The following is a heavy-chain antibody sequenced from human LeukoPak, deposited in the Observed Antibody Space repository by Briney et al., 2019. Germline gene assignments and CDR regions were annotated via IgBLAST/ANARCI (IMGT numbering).Heavy chain of an antibody. J-gene: IGHJ4*02. V-gene: IGHV4-4*07. CDR1: GGSISSYG. CDR2: IYTRGST. D-gene: IGHD5-18*01. CDR3: ARRRDTAMVTF. Sequence: SETLSLTCTVSGGSISSYGWSWIRQPAGKGLEWIGRIYTRGSTNYNPSLKSRVSMSVDTSKKQFSLKLSSVTAADTAVYYCARRRDTAMVTFWGQGTLVTVSS.